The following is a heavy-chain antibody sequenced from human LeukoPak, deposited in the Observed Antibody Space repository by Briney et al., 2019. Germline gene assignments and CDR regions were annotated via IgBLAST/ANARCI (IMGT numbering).Heavy chain of an antibody. Sequence: GSLRLSCIASGFTFNKYGMHWVRQAPGKVLEWVAVRSDDGSAQHYADSVRGRFTISRDNSKNTLSLQMNSLRPEDTAMYFCAKDRDPYSSGTWDSWGQGTLVIVSS. CDR2: RSDDGSAQ. CDR1: GFTFNKYG. J-gene: IGHJ1*01. V-gene: IGHV3-30*18. D-gene: IGHD3-22*01. CDR3: AKDRDPYSSGTWDS.